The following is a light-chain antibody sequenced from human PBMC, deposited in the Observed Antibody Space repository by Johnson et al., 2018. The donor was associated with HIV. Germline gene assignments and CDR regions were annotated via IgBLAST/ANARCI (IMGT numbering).Light chain of an antibody. CDR3: GTWDSSLSAHYV. CDR2: ENN. CDR1: SSNIGNNY. V-gene: IGLV1-51*02. J-gene: IGLJ1*01. Sequence: QLVLTQPPSVSAAPGQKVTISCSGSSSNIGNNYVSWYQQLPGTAPKLLIYENNKRPPGIPDRFSASKSGTSATLGITGLQTGDEADYYCGTWDSSLSAHYVSGTGTKITVL.